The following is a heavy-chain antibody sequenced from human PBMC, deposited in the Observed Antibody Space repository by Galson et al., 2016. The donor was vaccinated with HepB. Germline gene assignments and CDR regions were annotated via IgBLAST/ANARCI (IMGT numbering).Heavy chain of an antibody. V-gene: IGHV3-7*03. Sequence: SLRLSCAASGFTFSSYYMNWVRQAPGKGLQWVANIEKDGSEKNYVDSVKGRFTISRDNAKNSLYLQMNSLRAEDTAVYYFPAGSGWVEDYWGQGTQVIVSS. D-gene: IGHD5-24*01. J-gene: IGHJ4*02. CDR3: PAGSGWVEDY. CDR2: IEKDGSEK. CDR1: GFTFSSYY.